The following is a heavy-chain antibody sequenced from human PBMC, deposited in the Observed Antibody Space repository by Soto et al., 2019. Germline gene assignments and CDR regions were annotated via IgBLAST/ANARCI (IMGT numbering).Heavy chain of an antibody. V-gene: IGHV3-30*03. CDR3: TTGIVVVIPSGMDV. D-gene: IGHD3-22*01. J-gene: IGHJ6*02. Sequence: PGGSLRLSCVASGFTFSSYGMHWVRQAPGKGLEWVAIISYDGSNTYYADSVKGRFTISRDNSKNTLYLQMNSLKTEDTAVYYCTTGIVVVIPSGMDVWGQGTTVTVSS. CDR1: GFTFSSYG. CDR2: ISYDGSNT.